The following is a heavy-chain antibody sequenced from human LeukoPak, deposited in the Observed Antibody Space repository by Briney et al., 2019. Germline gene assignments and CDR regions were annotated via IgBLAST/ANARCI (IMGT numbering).Heavy chain of an antibody. CDR2: ISHDGSTK. V-gene: IGHV3-30-3*01. J-gene: IGHJ4*02. D-gene: IGHD2-21*02. CDR3: PRGGSFFSGDFLFDY. Sequence: GGSLRPSCAASGFTFSSYAMHWVRQAPGKGLEWVAIISHDGSTKYYADSVRGRFTISRDNSKNTLYLQMNSLRAEDTAVYYCPRGGSFFSGDFLFDYWGQGTLVTVSS. CDR1: GFTFSSYA.